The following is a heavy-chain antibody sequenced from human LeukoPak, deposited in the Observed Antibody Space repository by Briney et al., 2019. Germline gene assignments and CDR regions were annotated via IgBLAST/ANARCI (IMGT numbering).Heavy chain of an antibody. J-gene: IGHJ5*02. CDR2: IYYSGNT. CDR3: ARHTTSWPYSWFDP. Sequence: PSETLSLTCTVSGGSLSSYYWSWIRQPPEKGLEWIGNIYYSGNTNYNPSLKSRVTISLDTSKNQFSLKLTSVTAADTAMYYCARHTTSWPYSWFDPWGQGTLVTVSS. D-gene: IGHD2-2*01. CDR1: GGSLSSYY. V-gene: IGHV4-59*01.